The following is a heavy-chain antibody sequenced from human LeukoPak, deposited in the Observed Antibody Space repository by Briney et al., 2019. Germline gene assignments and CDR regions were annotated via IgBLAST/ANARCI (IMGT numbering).Heavy chain of an antibody. CDR2: IYTSGST. J-gene: IGHJ5*02. D-gene: IGHD3-10*01. CDR3: ARGITLDWFDP. Sequence: SETLSLTCTVSGGSISSYYWSWIRQPPGKRLEWIGYIYTSGSTNYNPSLKSRVTISVDTSKNQFSLKLSSVTAADTAVYYCARGITLDWFDPWGQGTLVTVSS. V-gene: IGHV4-4*09. CDR1: GGSISSYY.